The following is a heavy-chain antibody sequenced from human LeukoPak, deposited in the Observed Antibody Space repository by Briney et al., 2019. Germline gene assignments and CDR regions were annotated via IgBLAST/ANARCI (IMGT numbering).Heavy chain of an antibody. CDR3: ARDLGQYYDTSDNWFDP. V-gene: IGHV3-23*01. D-gene: IGHD3-22*01. CDR2: INNSGGST. J-gene: IGHJ5*02. CDR1: GFTFYNYG. Sequence: PGGSLRLSCAASGFTFYNYGMSWVRQAPGKGLEWVSGINNSGGSTYYADSVRGRFTISRDNAKNTLNLQMNRLRAEDTAVYYCARDLGQYYDTSDNWFDPWGQGTLVTVSS.